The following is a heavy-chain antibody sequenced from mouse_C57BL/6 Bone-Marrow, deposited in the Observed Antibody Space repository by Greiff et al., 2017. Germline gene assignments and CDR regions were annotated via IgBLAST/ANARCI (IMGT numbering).Heavy chain of an antibody. Sequence: DVKLVESGGGLVKPGGSLKLSCAASGFTFSSYAMSWVRQTPGKRLEWVATISAGGSYTYYPDNVKGRFTISRDNAKNNLYLQMSHLRSEDTAMYYCARERELGRDAMDYWGQGTSVTVSS. J-gene: IGHJ4*01. V-gene: IGHV5-4*01. CDR2: ISAGGSYT. D-gene: IGHD4-1*01. CDR3: ARERELGRDAMDY. CDR1: GFTFSSYA.